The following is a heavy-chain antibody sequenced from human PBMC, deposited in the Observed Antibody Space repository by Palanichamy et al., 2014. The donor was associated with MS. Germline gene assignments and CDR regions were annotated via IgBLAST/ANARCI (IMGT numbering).Heavy chain of an antibody. CDR2: IYYSGST. J-gene: IGHJ4*02. D-gene: IGHD4-17*01. CDR3: ARSTVWHYFDY. Sequence: QVQLQESGPGLVKPSETLSLTCTVSGGSISSYYWSWIRQPPGKGLEWIGYIYYSGSTNYNPSLKSRVTISVDTSKNQFPLKVSSVTAADTAVYYCARSTVWHYFDYWGQGTLVTVSS. V-gene: IGHV4-59*08. CDR1: GGSISSYY.